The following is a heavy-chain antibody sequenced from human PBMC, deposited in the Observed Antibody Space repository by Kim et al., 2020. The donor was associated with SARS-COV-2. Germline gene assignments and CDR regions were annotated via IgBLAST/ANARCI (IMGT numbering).Heavy chain of an antibody. CDR2: INWNGGST. Sequence: GGSLRLSCAASGFTFDDYGMSWVRQAPGKGLEWVSGINWNGGSTGYADSVKGRFTISRDNAKNSLYLQMNSLRAEDTALYHCARGKQWLGTLTSADYWGQGTLVTVSS. CDR1: GFTFDDYG. D-gene: IGHD6-19*01. V-gene: IGHV3-20*01. J-gene: IGHJ4*02. CDR3: ARGKQWLGTLTSADY.